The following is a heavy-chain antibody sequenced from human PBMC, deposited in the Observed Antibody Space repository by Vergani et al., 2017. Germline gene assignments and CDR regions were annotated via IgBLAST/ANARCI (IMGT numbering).Heavy chain of an antibody. CDR3: ASYDYVWGSYRYEYFQH. Sequence: QVQLVQSGAEVKKPGSSVKVSCKASGGTFSSYAISWVRQAPGQGLEWMGGIIPIFGTANYAQKFQGRVTITADESTSTADMELSSLRSEDTAVYYCASYDYVWGSYRYEYFQHWGQGTLVTVSS. CDR2: IIPIFGTA. CDR1: GGTFSSYA. J-gene: IGHJ1*01. D-gene: IGHD3-16*02. V-gene: IGHV1-69*01.